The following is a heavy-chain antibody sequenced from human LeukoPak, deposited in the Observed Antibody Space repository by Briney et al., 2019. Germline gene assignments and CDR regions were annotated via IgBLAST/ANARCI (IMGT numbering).Heavy chain of an antibody. CDR1: GYTFTGYY. CDR3: AREVGHNWFDP. CDR2: INPNSGGT. D-gene: IGHD1-26*01. Sequence: ASVKVSRKASGYTFTGYYMHWVRQAPGQGLEWMGWINPNSGGTNYAQKFQGRVTMTRDTSISTAYMELSSLRSEDTAVYYCAREVGHNWFDPWGQGTLVTVSS. J-gene: IGHJ5*02. V-gene: IGHV1-2*02.